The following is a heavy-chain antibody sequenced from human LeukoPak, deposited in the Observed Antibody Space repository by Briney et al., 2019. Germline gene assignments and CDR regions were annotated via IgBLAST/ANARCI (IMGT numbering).Heavy chain of an antibody. Sequence: PGGSLRLSCAASGFTFSNYAMSWVRQAPGKGLEWVSTISGSGSSTYYADSVKGRFTISRDNSKNTLYLQMNSLRVEDTAVYYCAKGLLIKKVSVYGMDVWGQGTTVTVSS. CDR1: GFTFSNYA. D-gene: IGHD6-6*01. CDR2: ISGSGSST. J-gene: IGHJ6*02. CDR3: AKGLLIKKVSVYGMDV. V-gene: IGHV3-23*01.